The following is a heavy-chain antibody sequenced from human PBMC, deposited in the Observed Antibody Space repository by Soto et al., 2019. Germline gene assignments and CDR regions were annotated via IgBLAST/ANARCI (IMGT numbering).Heavy chain of an antibody. J-gene: IGHJ4*02. CDR3: ARGVRVSY. Sequence: RASVKVSCKASEYSLSDYYIHCVRQAPGQVLECMGWINPNSGDTNSAQKFQGWVTMTRDPSISTAYVYLSRLRSDDTAIYSCARGVRVSYWGQGALVTASS. CDR1: EYSLSDYY. CDR2: INPNSGDT. V-gene: IGHV1-2*04. D-gene: IGHD3-10*01.